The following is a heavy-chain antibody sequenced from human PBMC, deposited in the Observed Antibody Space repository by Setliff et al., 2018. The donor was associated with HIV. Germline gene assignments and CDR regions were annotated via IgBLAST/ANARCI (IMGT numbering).Heavy chain of an antibody. CDR1: GGSISSGSYY. Sequence: PSETLSLTCTVSGGSISSGSYYWNWIRQPAGKGLEWIGHLYTNGSTNYNPSLKSRVTISLDTSRNQFSLELTSVTAADTAVYYCARVGSGWYAPPEGVYWYFDLWGRGSLVTVSS. CDR3: ARVGSGWYAPPEGVYWYFDL. J-gene: IGHJ2*01. D-gene: IGHD6-19*01. V-gene: IGHV4-61*09. CDR2: LYTNGST.